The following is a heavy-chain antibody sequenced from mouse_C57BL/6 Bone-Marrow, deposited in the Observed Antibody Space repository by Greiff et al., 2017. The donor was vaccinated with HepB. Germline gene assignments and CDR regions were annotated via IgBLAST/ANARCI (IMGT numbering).Heavy chain of an antibody. V-gene: IGHV1-82*01. D-gene: IGHD3-2*02. CDR2: IYPGDGDT. Sequence: QVQLQQSGPELVKPGASVKISCKASGYAFSSSWMNWVKQRPGKGLEWIGRIYPGDGDTNYNGKFKGKATLTADKSSSTAYMQLSSLTSEDSAVYFCASGSSGYVDFDYWGQGTTLTVSS. J-gene: IGHJ2*01. CDR1: GYAFSSSW. CDR3: ASGSSGYVDFDY.